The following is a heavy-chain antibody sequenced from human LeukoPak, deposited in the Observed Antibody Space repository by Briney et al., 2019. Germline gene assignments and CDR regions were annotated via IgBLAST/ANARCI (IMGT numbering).Heavy chain of an antibody. D-gene: IGHD4-23*01. CDR2: IYFLGHT. CDR3: ARDYGGNSGWFDP. Sequence: PSETLSLACAVSGDSIISTHYYWGWIRQPPGKGLEWIGNIYFLGHTYYNPSLKSRVTISADTSKNQVSLRLTSVTAADTAVYFCARDYGGNSGWFDPWGQGTLVTVSS. V-gene: IGHV4-39*07. J-gene: IGHJ5*02. CDR1: GDSIISTHYY.